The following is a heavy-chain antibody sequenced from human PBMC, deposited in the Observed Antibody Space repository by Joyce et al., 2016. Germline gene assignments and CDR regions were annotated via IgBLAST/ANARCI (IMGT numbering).Heavy chain of an antibody. Sequence: QVQLQESGPGLVKPSQTLSLTCTVSGGSISGADYYWRWIRQPLGKGLECNGYIDYRGRNNCIPALKSRVTISIETARNQCCLKQSSVTAGDTAVYYCGRDGVTPRSRCAFDSWGKGTMVAVCS. D-gene: IGHD4-17*01. V-gene: IGHV4-30-4*01. J-gene: IGHJ3*02. CDR1: GGSISGADYY. CDR3: GRDGVTPRSRCAFDS. CDR2: IDYRGRN.